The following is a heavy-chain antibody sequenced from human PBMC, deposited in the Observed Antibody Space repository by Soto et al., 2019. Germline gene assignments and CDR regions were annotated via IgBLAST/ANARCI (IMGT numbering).Heavy chain of an antibody. J-gene: IGHJ4*02. D-gene: IGHD3-10*01. CDR2: IKQDGSEK. CDR3: ASQPTYYYGSGSYLVDY. Sequence: EVQLVESGGGLVQPGGSLRLSCAASGFTFSSYWMSWVRQAPGKGLEWVANIKQDGSEKYYVDSVKGRFTISRDNAKNSLYLQMHSLRAEDTAVYYCASQPTYYYGSGSYLVDYWGQGTLVTVSS. V-gene: IGHV3-7*01. CDR1: GFTFSSYW.